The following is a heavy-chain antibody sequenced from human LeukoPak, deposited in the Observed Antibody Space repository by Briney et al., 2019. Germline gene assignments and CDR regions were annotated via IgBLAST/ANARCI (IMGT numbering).Heavy chain of an antibody. J-gene: IGHJ4*02. CDR3: ARDGQAIVVITGGYDY. Sequence: GGSLRLSCAASGFTFSSYSMNWVRQAPGEGREWVSSISSSSSNIYYADSVKGRFTISRDNAKNSLYLQKNSLRGEDTAVYYCARDGQAIVVITGGYDYWGQGTLVTVSS. D-gene: IGHD3-22*01. V-gene: IGHV3-21*01. CDR1: GFTFSSYS. CDR2: ISSSSSNI.